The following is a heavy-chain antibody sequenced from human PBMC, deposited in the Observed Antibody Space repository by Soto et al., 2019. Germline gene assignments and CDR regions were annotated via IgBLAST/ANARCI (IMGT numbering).Heavy chain of an antibody. CDR3: TRDVYGSTTSGYYYYAMDV. V-gene: IGHV4-4*07. CDR1: GGSISSYY. Sequence: PSETLSLTCTVSGGSISSYYWSWIRQPAGKGLECIGRIYASGSTNYNPSLKNRVTMSVDTSKNQVSLRLTSVTAADTAVYYCTRDVYGSTTSGYYYYAMDVWGQGTTVTVSS. D-gene: IGHD2-2*01. CDR2: IYASGST. J-gene: IGHJ6*02.